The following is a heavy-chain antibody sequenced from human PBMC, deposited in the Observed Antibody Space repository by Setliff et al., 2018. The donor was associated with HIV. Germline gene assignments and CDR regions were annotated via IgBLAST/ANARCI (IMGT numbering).Heavy chain of an antibody. CDR3: ARETQTTGQRWFDP. V-gene: IGHV4-4*07. Sequence: PSETLSLTCTVSGGSISNYYWSWIRQPAGKGLEWIGRIYSTGSTNYNPSLKSRVTMSIDTSKNQFSLKLNSVTAADTAIYHCARETQTTGQRWFDPWGQGILVTVSS. D-gene: IGHD1-1*01. CDR1: GGSISNYY. CDR2: IYSTGST. J-gene: IGHJ5*02.